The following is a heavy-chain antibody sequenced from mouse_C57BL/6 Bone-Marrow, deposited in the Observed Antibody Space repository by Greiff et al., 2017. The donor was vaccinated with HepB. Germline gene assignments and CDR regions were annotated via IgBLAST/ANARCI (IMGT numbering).Heavy chain of an antibody. CDR1: GFSLTSYG. CDR3: ATPAYYSSSWFAY. D-gene: IGHD2-12*01. Sequence: QVQLQQSGPGLVQPSQSLSITCTVSGFSLTSYGVHWVRQSPGKGLEWLGVIWSGGSTDYNAAFISRLSISKDNSKSQVFFKMNSLQADDTAIYYCATPAYYSSSWFAYWGQGTLVTVSA. V-gene: IGHV2-2*01. CDR2: IWSGGST. J-gene: IGHJ3*01.